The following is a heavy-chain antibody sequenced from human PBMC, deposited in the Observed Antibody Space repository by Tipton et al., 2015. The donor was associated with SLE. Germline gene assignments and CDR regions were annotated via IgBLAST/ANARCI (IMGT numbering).Heavy chain of an antibody. CDR3: ARDRRFRYDSSGDFDY. Sequence: SLRLSCAASGFTFSDYYMSWIRQAPGKGLEWVSYISSSSSTIYYADSVKGRFTISRDNAKNSLYLQMNSLRAEDTAVYYCARDRRFRYDSSGDFDYWGQGTLVTVSS. CDR1: GFTFSDYY. D-gene: IGHD3-22*01. CDR2: ISSSSSTI. J-gene: IGHJ4*02. V-gene: IGHV3-11*04.